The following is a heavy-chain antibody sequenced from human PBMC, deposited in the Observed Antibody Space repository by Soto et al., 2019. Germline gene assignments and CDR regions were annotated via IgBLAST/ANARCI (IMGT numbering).Heavy chain of an antibody. Sequence: PGGSLRLSCSGSGFTFGNFWIRWVRQAPGKGLEWVSHIGPDVTDIVYADSVKGRFIISRDNARNTVYLQMNSLEAEDTAVYYCAKLPWEVAQSWGQGTRVTVSS. CDR1: GFTFGNFW. V-gene: IGHV3-74*03. J-gene: IGHJ5*02. CDR2: IGPDVTDI. CDR3: AKLPWEVAQS. D-gene: IGHD1-26*01.